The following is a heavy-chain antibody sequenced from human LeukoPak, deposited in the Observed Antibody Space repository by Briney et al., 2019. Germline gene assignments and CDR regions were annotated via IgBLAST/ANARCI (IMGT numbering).Heavy chain of an antibody. J-gene: IGHJ4*02. CDR2: ISSSSSYI. CDR1: GFTFRTYA. Sequence: GGSLRLSCAASGFTFRTYAMSWVRQAPGKGLEWVSSISSSSSYIYYADSVKGRFTISRDNAKNSLYLQMNSLRAEDTAVYYCASDSSGWYGDYWGQGTLVTVSS. CDR3: ASDSSGWYGDY. V-gene: IGHV3-21*01. D-gene: IGHD6-19*01.